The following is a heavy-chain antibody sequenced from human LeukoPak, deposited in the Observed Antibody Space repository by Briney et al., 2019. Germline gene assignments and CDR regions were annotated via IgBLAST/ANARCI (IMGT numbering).Heavy chain of an antibody. Sequence: PGGSLRLSCAASGFTFSSYWMSWVRQAPGKGLEWVANIKQDGSEKYYVDSVKGRFTISRDNSKNTLYLQMNSLRAEDTAVYYCAKVGSGSFYWGQGTLVTVSS. CDR2: IKQDGSEK. CDR3: AKVGSGSFY. D-gene: IGHD1-26*01. V-gene: IGHV3-7*03. J-gene: IGHJ4*02. CDR1: GFTFSSYW.